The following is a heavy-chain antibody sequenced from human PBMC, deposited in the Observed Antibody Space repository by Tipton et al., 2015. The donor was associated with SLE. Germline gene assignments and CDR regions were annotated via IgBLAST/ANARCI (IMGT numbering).Heavy chain of an antibody. J-gene: IGHJ2*01. CDR2: IYYSGST. CDR3: ARLGITMAQGGRHWFFDL. D-gene: IGHD3-10*01. V-gene: IGHV4-59*01. Sequence: TLSLTCTVSGGSISSYYWSWIRQPPGKGLEWIGYIYYSGSTNYNPSLKSRVTISVDTSKNQFSLKLSSVTAADPAVYYCARLGITMAQGGRHWFFDLWGRGTLVTVSS. CDR1: GGSISSYY.